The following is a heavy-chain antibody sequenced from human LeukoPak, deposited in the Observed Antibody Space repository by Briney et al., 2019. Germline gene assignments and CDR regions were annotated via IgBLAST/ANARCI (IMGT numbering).Heavy chain of an antibody. V-gene: IGHV3-30*04. D-gene: IGHD2-15*01. Sequence: GGSLRLSCAASGFTFSSYAMHWVRQAPGKGLEWVAVISYDGSNRYYADSVKGRFTISRDNSKNTLYLQMNSLRAEDTAVYYCAREYCSGGSCRWFDPWGQGTLVTVSS. CDR3: AREYCSGGSCRWFDP. J-gene: IGHJ5*02. CDR1: GFTFSSYA. CDR2: ISYDGSNR.